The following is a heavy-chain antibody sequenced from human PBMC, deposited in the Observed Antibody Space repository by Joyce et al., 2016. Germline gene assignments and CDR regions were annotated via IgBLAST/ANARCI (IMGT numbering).Heavy chain of an antibody. V-gene: IGHV4-31*03. CDR1: GGSISSYGYY. J-gene: IGHJ4*02. CDR2: VFHTGST. D-gene: IGHD2-15*01. CDR3: ARDVKSGGSRHFDY. Sequence: QVQLQESGPGLVKPSQTLSLTCTVSGGSISSYGYYWSWIRQHPGKGLEWIAYVFHTGSTYYNPSLQSRFVMSVDTSKNQFSLILSSVTAADTAVYYCARDVKSGGSRHFDYWGQGILVTVSS.